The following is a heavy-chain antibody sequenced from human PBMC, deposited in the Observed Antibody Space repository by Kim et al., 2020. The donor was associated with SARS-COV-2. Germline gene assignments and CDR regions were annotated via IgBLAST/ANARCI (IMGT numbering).Heavy chain of an antibody. J-gene: IGHJ6*02. Sequence: ASVKVSCKVSGYTLTELSMHWVRQAPGKGLEWMGGFDPEDGETIYAQKFQGRVTMTEDTSTDTAYMELSSLRSEDTAVYYCATELYYDILTGYYHYYGMDVWGQGTTVTVSS. CDR1: GYTLTELS. V-gene: IGHV1-24*01. CDR3: ATELYYDILTGYYHYYGMDV. CDR2: FDPEDGET. D-gene: IGHD3-9*01.